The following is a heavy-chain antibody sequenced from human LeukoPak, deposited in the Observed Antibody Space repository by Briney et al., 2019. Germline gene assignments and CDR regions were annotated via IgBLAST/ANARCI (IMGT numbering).Heavy chain of an antibody. CDR2: IKQDGSAK. Sequence: GGSLRLSCAASGFTFSSYWMSWVRQAPGKGLEWVANIKQDGSAKYYVDSVKGRFTISRDNAKNSLYLQMNSLRAEDTAVYYCARDYYYDSSGYYYEGSGVNYWGQGTLVTVSS. J-gene: IGHJ4*02. CDR1: GFTFSSYW. V-gene: IGHV3-7*01. D-gene: IGHD3-22*01. CDR3: ARDYYYDSSGYYYEGSGVNY.